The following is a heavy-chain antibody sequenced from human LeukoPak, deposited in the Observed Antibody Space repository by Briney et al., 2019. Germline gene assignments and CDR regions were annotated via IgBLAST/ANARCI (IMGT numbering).Heavy chain of an antibody. D-gene: IGHD3-3*01. CDR1: GFTFSSYA. CDR2: ISSNGGST. CDR3: ARGNYDFWSGHRY. Sequence: GGSLRLSCAASGFTFSSYAMHWVRQAPGKGLEYVSAISSNGGSTYYANSVKGRFTISRDNSKNTLYLQMGSLRAEDMAVYYCARGNYDFWSGHRYWGQGTLVTVSS. V-gene: IGHV3-64*01. J-gene: IGHJ4*02.